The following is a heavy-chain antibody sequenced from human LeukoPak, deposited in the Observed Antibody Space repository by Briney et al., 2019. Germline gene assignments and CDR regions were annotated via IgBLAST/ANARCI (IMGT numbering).Heavy chain of an antibody. V-gene: IGHV1-8*01. J-gene: IGHJ6*02. CDR1: GYTFTSYD. CDR3: ARGYCSSTSCYRDYYYGMDV. Sequence: GSSVKVSCKASGYTFTSYDINWVRQATGQGLEWMGWMNPNSGNTGYAQKFQGRVTMTRNTSISTAYMGLSSLRSEDTAVYYCARGYCSSTSCYRDYYYGMDVWGQGTTATVSS. D-gene: IGHD2-2*01. CDR2: MNPNSGNT.